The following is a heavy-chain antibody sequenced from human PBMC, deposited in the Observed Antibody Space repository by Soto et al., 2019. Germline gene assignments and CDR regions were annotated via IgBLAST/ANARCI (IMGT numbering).Heavy chain of an antibody. J-gene: IGHJ6*02. CDR1: GFTFSSYG. CDR3: ARALYDFWSANYGMDV. CDR2: IWYDGSNK. Sequence: GGSLRLSCAASGFTFSSYGMHWVRQAPGKGLEWVAVIWYDGSNKYYADSVKGRFTISRDNSKNTLYLQMNSLRAEDTAVYYCARALYDFWSANYGMDVWGQGTTVTVSS. D-gene: IGHD3-3*01. V-gene: IGHV3-33*01.